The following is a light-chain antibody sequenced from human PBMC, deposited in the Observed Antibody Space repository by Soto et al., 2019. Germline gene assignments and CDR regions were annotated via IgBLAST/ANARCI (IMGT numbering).Light chain of an antibody. V-gene: IGKV3-20*01. CDR3: QQYNNWPRT. J-gene: IGKJ3*01. CDR1: QSVRSGY. CDR2: GAS. Sequence: EIVLTQSPGTLSLSPGERETLSCRASQSVRSGYLAWYQHKLGQAPRLLIYGASARATGIPDRFSGSGSGTDFTFTISSLQSEDFAVYYCQQYNNWPRTFGPGTKVDIK.